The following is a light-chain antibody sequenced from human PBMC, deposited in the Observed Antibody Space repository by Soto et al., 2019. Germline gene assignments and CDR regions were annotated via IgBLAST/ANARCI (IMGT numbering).Light chain of an antibody. CDR1: QSVSSSY. V-gene: IGKV3-20*01. CDR3: QKYGSSPRT. J-gene: IGKJ2*01. Sequence: EIVLTQSPGTLSLSPGERATLSCRASQSVSSSYLAWYQQKPGQAPRLLIYGASSRATGIPDRFSGSGSGTVFTITISRLEPEVSAVYYWQKYGSSPRTFGQGTKLEIK. CDR2: GAS.